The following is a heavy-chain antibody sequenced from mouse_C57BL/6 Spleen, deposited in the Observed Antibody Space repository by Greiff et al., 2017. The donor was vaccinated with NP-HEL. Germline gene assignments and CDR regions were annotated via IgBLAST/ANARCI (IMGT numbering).Heavy chain of an antibody. V-gene: IGHV1-49*01. J-gene: IGHJ1*03. CDR1: DFAFMASA. D-gene: IGHD1-1*01. CDR2: FTMYSDAT. CDR3: ARSGSSYGYWYFDV. Sequence: LQQSGAELVRPGSSVKLSCKDSDFAFMASAMHWVKQRPGHGLEWIGSFTMYSDATEYSENFKGKATLTANTSSSTAYMELSSLTSEDSAVYYCARSGSSYGYWYFDVWGTGTTVTVSS.